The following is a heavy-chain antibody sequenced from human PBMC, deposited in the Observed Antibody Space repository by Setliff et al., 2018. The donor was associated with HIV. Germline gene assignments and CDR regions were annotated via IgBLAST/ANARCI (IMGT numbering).Heavy chain of an antibody. CDR1: GFTFSNAW. CDR3: AKHRRNNDPDAFDI. D-gene: IGHD1-1*01. Sequence: GGSLRLSCAASGFTFSNAWMTWVRQAPGKGLEWVGRIKSKTDGGTTDYAAPVKGRFTISRDDSKNTLYLQMNTLKTEDTAVYYCAKHRRNNDPDAFDIWGQGTMVTVSS. CDR2: IKSKTDGGTT. J-gene: IGHJ3*02. V-gene: IGHV3-15*01.